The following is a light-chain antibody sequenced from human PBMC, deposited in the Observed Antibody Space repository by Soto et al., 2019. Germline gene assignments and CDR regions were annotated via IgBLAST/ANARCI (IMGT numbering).Light chain of an antibody. CDR1: SSDVGGYNY. CDR2: EVS. V-gene: IGLV2-14*01. Sequence: QSVLTQPASVSGSPGQSITISCTGTSSDVGGYNYVSWYQQHPGKAPKLMIYEVSNRPSGVSNRFSGSKPGNTASLTFSGLQAEDEADYYCSSNTSSTTDVFGTGTKVTVL. J-gene: IGLJ1*01. CDR3: SSNTSSTTDV.